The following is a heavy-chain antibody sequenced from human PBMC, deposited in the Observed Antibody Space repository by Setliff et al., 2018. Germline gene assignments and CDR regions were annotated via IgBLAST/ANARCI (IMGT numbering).Heavy chain of an antibody. CDR1: SGSISRHY. CDR3: AGRPQNTPMGPCDY. CDR2: RHDNGER. V-gene: IGHV4-59*11. J-gene: IGHJ4*02. Sequence: PSETLSLTCTVSSGSISRHYWSWFRQAPGKGLEWIGYRHDNGERDYNPSLGSRVTISVDTSKNQFSLMLTSVTAADTAIYYCAGRPQNTPMGPCDYWGQGTLVTVSS. D-gene: IGHD5-18*01.